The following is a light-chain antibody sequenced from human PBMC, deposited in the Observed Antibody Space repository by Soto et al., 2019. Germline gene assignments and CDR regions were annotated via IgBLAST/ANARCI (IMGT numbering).Light chain of an antibody. J-gene: IGLJ2*01. CDR2: EVS. V-gene: IGLV2-14*01. CDR3: SSYAGNYNVV. CDR1: SGDVGGYKF. Sequence: QSALTQPASVSGSPGQSITIYCTGTSGDVGGYKFVSWYQQHPGKAPKLMIYEVSNRPSGVSSRFSGSKSGITASLTISGLQAEDEADYYCSSYAGNYNVVFGGGTKLTVL.